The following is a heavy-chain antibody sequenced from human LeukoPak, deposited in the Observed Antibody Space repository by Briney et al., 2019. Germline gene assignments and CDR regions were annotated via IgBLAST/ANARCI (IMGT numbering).Heavy chain of an antibody. J-gene: IGHJ3*02. D-gene: IGHD4-17*01. CDR1: GFTFSGYE. CDR3: VREYHDYGDSDAFDI. CDR2: ISNSGSTI. V-gene: IGHV3-48*03. Sequence: GGSPRLSCVASGFTFSGYETNWVRQAPGKGLEWVSYISNSGSTIYYADSVKGRFTISRDNAKNSLYLQMNRLRAEDTAVYYCVREYHDYGDSDAFDIWGQGTMVSVS.